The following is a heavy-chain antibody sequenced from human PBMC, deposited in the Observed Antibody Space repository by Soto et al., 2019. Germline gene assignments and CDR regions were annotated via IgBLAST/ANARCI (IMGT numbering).Heavy chain of an antibody. V-gene: IGHV4-39*02. CDR2: VYYSENT. J-gene: IGHJ3*02. CDR1: GPSISSSTYY. Sequence: SETLSLTCTVSGPSISSSTYYWGWIRQPPGKGLEWIGSVYYSENTYYNPSLKGRVPLSLDTSKTFFSLKLPSVPAADMFFYYCARPQFSGTYHDTFKIWGQGKMVTVSS. CDR3: ARPQFSGTYHDTFKI. D-gene: IGHD1-26*01.